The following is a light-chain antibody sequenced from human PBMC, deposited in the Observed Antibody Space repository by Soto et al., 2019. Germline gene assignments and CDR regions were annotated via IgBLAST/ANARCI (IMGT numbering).Light chain of an antibody. CDR1: SSDVGGYNY. J-gene: IGLJ1*01. CDR3: SSYAGSKNFP. V-gene: IGLV2-8*01. Sequence: QSALTQPPSASGSPGQSVTISCTGTSSDVGGYNYVSWYQQHPGKAPKLMIYEVSKRPSGVPDRFSGSKSGNTASLTVSGLQAEDEADYYCSSYAGSKNFPFGTGTKLTVL. CDR2: EVS.